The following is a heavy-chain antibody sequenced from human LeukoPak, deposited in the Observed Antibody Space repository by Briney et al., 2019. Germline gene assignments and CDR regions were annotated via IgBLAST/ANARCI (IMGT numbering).Heavy chain of an antibody. CDR3: ARSFAHNYYDSSGYGEYFQH. V-gene: IGHV1-2*04. CDR2: INTNSGGT. D-gene: IGHD3-22*01. Sequence: ASVKVSCKASGYTFTCYYMHWVRQAPGQGLEWMGWINTNSGGTNSAQKFQGWVTMTRDTSISTAYMELSRLRSDDTAVYYCARSFAHNYYDSSGYGEYFQHWGQGTLVTVSS. J-gene: IGHJ1*01. CDR1: GYTFTCYY.